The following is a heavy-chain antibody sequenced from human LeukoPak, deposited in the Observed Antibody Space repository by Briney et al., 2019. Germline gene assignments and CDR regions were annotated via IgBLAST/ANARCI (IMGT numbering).Heavy chain of an antibody. CDR3: ARGQDIVVVPAATDGTGYNWFDP. CDR1: GFTFSSYA. V-gene: IGHV3-30*04. J-gene: IGHJ5*02. CDR2: TSYDGSNK. Sequence: RGSLRLSCAASGFTFSSYAMHWVRQAPGKGLEWVAVTSYDGSNKYYADSVKGRFTISRDNSKNTLYLQMNSLRAEDTAVYYCARGQDIVVVPAATDGTGYNWFDPWGQGTLVTVSS. D-gene: IGHD2-2*01.